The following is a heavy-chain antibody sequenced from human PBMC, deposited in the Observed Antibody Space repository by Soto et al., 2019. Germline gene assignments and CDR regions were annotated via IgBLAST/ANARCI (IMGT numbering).Heavy chain of an antibody. CDR1: GAALNSGNYY. CDR3: ARLRIATNNYKWFDP. CDR2: IYVTGAV. V-gene: IGHV4-31*03. Sequence: LSLTCSVSGAALNSGNYYWSWIRQVPWKGLEWIGHIYVTGAVDYNPSLRDRTTISQDTSERQFSLNLRLVTAADTAVYYCARLRIATNNYKWFDPWGQGTLVTVSS. J-gene: IGHJ5*02. D-gene: IGHD2-21*01.